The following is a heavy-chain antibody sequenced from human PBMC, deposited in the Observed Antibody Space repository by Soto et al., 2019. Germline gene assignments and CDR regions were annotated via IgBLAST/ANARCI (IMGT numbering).Heavy chain of an antibody. J-gene: IGHJ4*02. CDR3: ARHHVRSEWPVRTVEYYFDY. Sequence: QLQLQESGPGLVKPSETLSLTCTVSGGSISSTSYYWGWIRQPPGKGLEWIGSIYYSGSTYYNPSLKSRVTISVDTSKNQFSLKLNSVTAADTAVYYCARHHVRSEWPVRTVEYYFDYWGQGTLVTVSS. V-gene: IGHV4-39*01. CDR2: IYYSGST. CDR1: GGSISSTSYY. D-gene: IGHD6-19*01.